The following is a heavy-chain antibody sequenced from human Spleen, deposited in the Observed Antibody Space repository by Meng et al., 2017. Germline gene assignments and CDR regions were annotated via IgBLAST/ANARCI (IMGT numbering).Heavy chain of an antibody. CDR1: GFTFSNAW. CDR2: IKSKTDGGTT. Sequence: GESLKISCAASGFTFSNAWMSWVRQAPGKGLEWVGRIKSKTDGGTTDYAAPVKGRFTISRDDSNNTLYLQMNSLKTEDTAVYYCTTDIGRKGYSSSWYVSGWGQGTLVTVSS. J-gene: IGHJ4*02. V-gene: IGHV3-15*01. D-gene: IGHD6-13*01. CDR3: TTDIGRKGYSSSWYVSG.